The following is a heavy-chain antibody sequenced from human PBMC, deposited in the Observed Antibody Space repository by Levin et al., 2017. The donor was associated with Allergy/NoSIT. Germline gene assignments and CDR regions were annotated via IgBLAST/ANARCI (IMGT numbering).Heavy chain of an antibody. CDR2: IYYSGST. CDR3: AREDGSTFDF. D-gene: IGHD2-2*03. Sequence: SQTLSLTCTVSGGSISGGGYHWTWIRQHPEKGLEWIGYIYYSGSTFYNPSLKSRLMISVDTSKNQFSLNVSSVTAAHTAVYYCAREDGSTFDFWGQGALVTV. J-gene: IGHJ4*02. V-gene: IGHV4-31*03. CDR1: GGSISGGGYH.